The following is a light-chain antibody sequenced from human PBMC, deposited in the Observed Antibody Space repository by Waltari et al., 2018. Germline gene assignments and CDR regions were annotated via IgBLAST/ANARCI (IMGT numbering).Light chain of an antibody. V-gene: IGLV3-21*03. CDR3: QVWDSSSDQGV. CDR2: DDS. Sequence: SYVLTQPPSVSVAPGKTARITCGGNNIGSKSVHWYQQKPGQAPVLVVYDDSDRPPGIPERFSGSNSGNTATLTISRVEAGDEADYYCQVWDSSSDQGVFGTGTKVTVL. J-gene: IGLJ1*01. CDR1: NIGSKS.